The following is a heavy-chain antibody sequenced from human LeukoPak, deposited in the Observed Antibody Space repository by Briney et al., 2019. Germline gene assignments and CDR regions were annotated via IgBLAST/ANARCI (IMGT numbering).Heavy chain of an antibody. CDR1: GLTFSNSA. D-gene: IGHD5-18*01. CDR2: MSFDGSHE. V-gene: IGHV3-30*04. CDR3: AGRPTGYSSGYVY. Sequence: PGGSLRLSCVASGLTFSNSAMHWVRQAPGKGLEWVAIMSFDGSHERYGDSVKGRFTLSRDNSENTVYLQMNNLRAEDTALYYCAGRPTGYSSGYVYWGQGALVTVSS. J-gene: IGHJ4*02.